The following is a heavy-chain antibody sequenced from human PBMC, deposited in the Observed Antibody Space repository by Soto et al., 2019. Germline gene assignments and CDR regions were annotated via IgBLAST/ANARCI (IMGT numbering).Heavy chain of an antibody. Sequence: EVQLVESGGGLVQPGGSLRLSCAASGFTFSSYSMNWVRQAPGKGLEWVSDISSSSSTKYYADSVKGRFTISRDNAKKSLYLQMNSLRAEDTAVYYCARIAVAGHYWYIDLWGRGTLVTVSS. D-gene: IGHD6-19*01. V-gene: IGHV3-48*01. J-gene: IGHJ2*01. CDR2: ISSSSSTK. CDR3: ARIAVAGHYWYIDL. CDR1: GFTFSSYS.